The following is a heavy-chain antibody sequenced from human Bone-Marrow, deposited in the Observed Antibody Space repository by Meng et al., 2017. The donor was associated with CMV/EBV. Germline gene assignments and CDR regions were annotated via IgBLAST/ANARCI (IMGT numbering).Heavy chain of an antibody. J-gene: IGHJ6*02. D-gene: IGHD2-2*01. CDR3: ARDLMLDQLLSGYYYYGMAV. Sequence: GESLRRSCAASGFTFSNAWMSWVRQAPGKGLEWVGRIKSKTDGGTTDYAAPVKGRFTISRDDSKNTLYLQMNSLKTEDTAVYYCARDLMLDQLLSGYYYYGMAVWGQGTAVTVPS. CDR2: IKSKTDGGTT. V-gene: IGHV3-15*01. CDR1: GFTFSNAW.